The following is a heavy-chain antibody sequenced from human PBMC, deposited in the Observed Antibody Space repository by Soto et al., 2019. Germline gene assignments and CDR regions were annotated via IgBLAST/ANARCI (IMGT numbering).Heavy chain of an antibody. CDR2: VYYSGST. CDR1: GGSMSNYY. Sequence: SETLSLTCTVSGGSMSNYYWSWIRQPPGKGLEWIGHVYYSGSTHYNPSLKSRVTISVDASKNQFSLKLSSVTAADTAVYFCTRSNYFDYWGQGTLATVSS. J-gene: IGHJ4*02. D-gene: IGHD6-6*01. CDR3: TRSNYFDY. V-gene: IGHV4-59*08.